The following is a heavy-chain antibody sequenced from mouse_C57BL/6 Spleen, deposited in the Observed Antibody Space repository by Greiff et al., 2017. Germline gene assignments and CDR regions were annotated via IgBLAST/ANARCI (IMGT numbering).Heavy chain of an antibody. Sequence: DVKLQESGPGLVKPSQSLSLTCSVTGYSITSGYYWNWIRQFPGNKLEWMGYISYDGSNNYNPSLKNRISITRDTSKNQFFLKLNSVTTEDTATYYCARGTPGYFDYWGQGTTLTVSS. CDR2: ISYDGSN. CDR1: GYSITSGYY. CDR3: ARGTPGYFDY. V-gene: IGHV3-6*01. D-gene: IGHD3-3*01. J-gene: IGHJ2*01.